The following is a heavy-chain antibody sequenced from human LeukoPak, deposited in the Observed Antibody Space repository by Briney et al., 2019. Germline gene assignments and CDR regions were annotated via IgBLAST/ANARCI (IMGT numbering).Heavy chain of an antibody. Sequence: SETLSLTCAVSGGSFNAYYWSWIRQAPGKGLEWIGEINHSGSTNYNPSLKSRVTISVDTSKNQFSLKLSSVTAADTAVYYCARLYSSSGYNWFDPWGQGTLVTVSS. CDR3: ARLYSSSGYNWFDP. CDR2: INHSGST. V-gene: IGHV4-34*01. J-gene: IGHJ5*02. CDR1: GGSFNAYY. D-gene: IGHD6-13*01.